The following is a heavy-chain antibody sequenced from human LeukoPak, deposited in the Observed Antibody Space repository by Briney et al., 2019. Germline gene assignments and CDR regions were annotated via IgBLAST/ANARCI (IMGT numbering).Heavy chain of an antibody. Sequence: SETLSLTCTVSGGSISSSSYHWGWIRQPPGKGLEWIGSIYYSGSTYYNPSLKSRVTISVDTSKNQFSLKLSSVTAADTAVYYCASPAEMYYYDSSGYYPNYFDYWGQGTLVTVSS. CDR2: IYYSGST. CDR1: GGSISSSSYH. CDR3: ASPAEMYYYDSSGYYPNYFDY. V-gene: IGHV4-39*01. D-gene: IGHD3-22*01. J-gene: IGHJ4*02.